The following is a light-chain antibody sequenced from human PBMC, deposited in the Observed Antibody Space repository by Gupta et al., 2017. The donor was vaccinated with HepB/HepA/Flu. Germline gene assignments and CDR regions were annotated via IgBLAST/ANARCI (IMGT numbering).Light chain of an antibody. CDR2: GAS. CDR1: QSGSSN. CDR3: KQSHQRPPRT. V-gene: IGKV3-15*01. Sequence: DIVLTQSPATLSVSPGARATLHGRASQSGSSNLAWYLQKPGQAPRLLIYGASNRATGIPDRFSGSGSGTEFTLTISRLESEDFAVYYCKQSHQRPPRTFGGGTKVEIK. J-gene: IGKJ4*02.